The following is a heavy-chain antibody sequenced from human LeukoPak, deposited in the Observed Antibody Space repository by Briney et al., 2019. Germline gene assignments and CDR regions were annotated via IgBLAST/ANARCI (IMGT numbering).Heavy chain of an antibody. D-gene: IGHD6-13*01. CDR2: ISDGGGST. V-gene: IGHV3-23*01. J-gene: IGHJ3*02. CDR1: GFTLSTYT. CDR3: AKDLGSSSWYWSAFHK. Sequence: TGGSLRLSCAASGFTLSTYTMNWVRQAPGKGLEWVSAISDGGGSTYYADSVRGRLTISRDNSKNTLYLQMNRLRAEDTAVYYCAKDLGSSSWYWSAFHKWGQGTKVTVSS.